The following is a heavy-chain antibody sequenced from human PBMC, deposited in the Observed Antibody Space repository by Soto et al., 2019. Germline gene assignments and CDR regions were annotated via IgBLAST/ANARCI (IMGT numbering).Heavy chain of an antibody. CDR3: ARCPITTTPLFYP. CDR1: GGSFRGYY. Sequence: AKTLSLTCAVYGGSFRGYYWSWIRQPPGKGLEWIGEINHSGSTNYNPSLKSRVTISVDTSKNQFSLKLSSVTAADTAGYYCARCPITTTPLFYPRGQRSPVTVSS. CDR2: INHSGST. V-gene: IGHV4-34*01. D-gene: IGHD3-22*01. J-gene: IGHJ5*02.